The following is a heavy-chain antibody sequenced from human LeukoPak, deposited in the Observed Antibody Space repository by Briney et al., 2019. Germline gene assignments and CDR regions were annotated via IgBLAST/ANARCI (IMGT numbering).Heavy chain of an antibody. D-gene: IGHD6-19*01. CDR1: GYTFTSYG. CDR3: ARAIGYSSGWQEGGYYFDY. Sequence: ASVKVSCKASGYTFTSYGISWVRQAPGQGLEWVGWISAYNGNTNYAQKLQGRVTMTTDTSTSTAYMELRSLRSDDTAVYYCARAIGYSSGWQEGGYYFDYWGQGTLVTVSS. J-gene: IGHJ4*02. CDR2: ISAYNGNT. V-gene: IGHV1-18*01.